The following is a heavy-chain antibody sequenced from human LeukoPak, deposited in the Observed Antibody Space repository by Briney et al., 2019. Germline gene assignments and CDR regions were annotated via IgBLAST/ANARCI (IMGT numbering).Heavy chain of an antibody. CDR3: ARSLLRGVPEHYYYYGMDV. CDR1: GGTFSSYA. V-gene: IGHV1-69*01. CDR2: IIPIFGTA. J-gene: IGHJ6*02. D-gene: IGHD3-22*01. Sequence: SVKVSCKASGGTFSSYAISWVRQAPGQGLEWMGGIIPIFGTANYAQKFQGRVTITADESTGTAYMELSSLRSEDTAVYYCARSLLRGVPEHYYYYGMDVWGQGTTVTVSS.